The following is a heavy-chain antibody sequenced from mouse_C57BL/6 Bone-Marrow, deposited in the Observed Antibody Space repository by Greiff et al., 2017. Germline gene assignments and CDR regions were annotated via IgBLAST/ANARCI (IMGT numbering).Heavy chain of an antibody. J-gene: IGHJ4*01. CDR2: ISNLAYSI. D-gene: IGHD2-4*01. Sequence: EVKLVESGGGLVQPGGSLKLSCAASGFTFSDYGMAWVRQAPRKGPEWVAFISNLAYSIYYADTVTGRFTISRENAKNTLYLEMSSLRSEDTAMYYCARFIYYDYDDAMDYWGQGTSVTVSA. CDR1: GFTFSDYG. V-gene: IGHV5-15*01. CDR3: ARFIYYDYDDAMDY.